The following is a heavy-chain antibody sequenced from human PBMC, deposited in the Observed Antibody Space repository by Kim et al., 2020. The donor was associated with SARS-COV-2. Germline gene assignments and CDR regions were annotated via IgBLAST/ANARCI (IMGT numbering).Heavy chain of an antibody. CDR3: ARAQGIDAFDI. CDR2: T. J-gene: IGHJ3*02. V-gene: IGHV4-59*01. Sequence: TNYPPAPKSRVPISVDTSKNQFSLKLSSVTAADTAVYYCARAQGIDAFDIWGQGTMVTVSS.